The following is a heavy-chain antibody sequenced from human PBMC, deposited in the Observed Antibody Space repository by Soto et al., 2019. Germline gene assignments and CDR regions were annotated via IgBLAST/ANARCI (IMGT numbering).Heavy chain of an antibody. J-gene: IGHJ4*02. D-gene: IGHD2-2*01. Sequence: PSETLSLTCAVYGGSFSGYYWSWIRQPPGKGLEWIGEINHSGSTNYNPSLKSRVTISVVTSKNQFSLKLSSVTAADTAVYYCARVKIVAVVVPAAMNFDYWGQGTLVTVSS. CDR2: INHSGST. CDR1: GGSFSGYY. V-gene: IGHV4-34*01. CDR3: ARVKIVAVVVPAAMNFDY.